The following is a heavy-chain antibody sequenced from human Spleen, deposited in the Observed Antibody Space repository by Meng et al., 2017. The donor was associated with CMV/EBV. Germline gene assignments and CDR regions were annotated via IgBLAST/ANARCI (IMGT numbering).Heavy chain of an antibody. V-gene: IGHV1-18*01. D-gene: IGHD3-16*02. CDR1: GYSFIRYG. CDR2: INPHNDDK. CDR3: AREVLGNSYRYYLDN. Sequence: FKASGYSFIRYGITWVRQAPGQGLEWMGWINPHNDDKNYAQKVQGRVTLTTDISTTTAYMELRSLRSDDTAVYYCAREVLGNSYRYYLDNWGQGTLVTVSS. J-gene: IGHJ4*02.